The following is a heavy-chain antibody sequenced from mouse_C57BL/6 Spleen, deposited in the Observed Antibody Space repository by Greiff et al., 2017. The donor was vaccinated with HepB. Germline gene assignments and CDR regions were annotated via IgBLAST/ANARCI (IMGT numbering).Heavy chain of an antibody. CDR3: AKNGGNYSYYFDY. Sequence: VQLQQSGPGLVQPSQSLSITCTVSGFSLTSYGVHWVRQSPGKGLEWLGVIWRGGSTDYNAAFMSRLSITKDNSKSQVFFKMNSLQADDTAIYYCAKNGGNYSYYFDYWGQGTTLTVSS. CDR2: IWRGGST. CDR1: GFSLTSYG. J-gene: IGHJ2*01. D-gene: IGHD2-1*01. V-gene: IGHV2-5*01.